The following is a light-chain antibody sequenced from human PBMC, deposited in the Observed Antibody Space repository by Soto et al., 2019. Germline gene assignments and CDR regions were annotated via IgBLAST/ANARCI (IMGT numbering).Light chain of an antibody. CDR3: QQYGRSPQT. CDR1: QSVSSSY. Sequence: EIVLTQPPGTLSLSPGERPTLSCRASQSVSSSYLAWYQQKHGQAPRXXIYGASSRATGIPDRFSASGSGTAGTLTVSRLEPEDCEVYYGQQYGRSPQTFGQGTKVDIK. V-gene: IGKV3-20*01. CDR2: GAS. J-gene: IGKJ1*01.